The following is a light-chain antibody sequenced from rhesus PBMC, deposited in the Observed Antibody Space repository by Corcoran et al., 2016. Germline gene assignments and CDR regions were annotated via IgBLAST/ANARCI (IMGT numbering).Light chain of an antibody. CDR3: CSYTTSSTFV. V-gene: IGLV2S7*01. CDR1: SSDVVGYNY. Sequence: QAAPTQPPSVSGSPGQSVTISCTGTSSDVVGYNYVSWYQQHPGKAPKLMIYGVSKRPSGVSDRFSGSKSGNTASLTISGLQAEDEADYYCCSYTTSSTFVFGSGTKLTVL. J-gene: IGLJ6*01. CDR2: GVS.